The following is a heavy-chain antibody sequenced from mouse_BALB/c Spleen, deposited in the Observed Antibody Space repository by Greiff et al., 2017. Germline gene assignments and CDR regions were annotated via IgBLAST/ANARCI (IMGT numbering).Heavy chain of an antibody. Sequence: QVTLKVSGPGILQPSQTLSLTCSFSGFSLSTSGMGVSWIRQPSGKGLEWLAHIYWDDDKRYNPSLKSRLTISKDTSSNQVFLKITSVDTADTATYYCARRARGQLGPFDYWGQGTTLTVSS. V-gene: IGHV8-12*01. D-gene: IGHD3-2*01. J-gene: IGHJ2*01. CDR3: ARRARGQLGPFDY. CDR2: IYWDDDK. CDR1: GFSLSTSGMG.